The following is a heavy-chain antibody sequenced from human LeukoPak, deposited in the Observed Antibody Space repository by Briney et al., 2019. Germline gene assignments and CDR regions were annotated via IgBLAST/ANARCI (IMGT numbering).Heavy chain of an antibody. Sequence: GGSLRLSCAASGFTFSSYSMNWVRQAPGKGLEWVSSISSSSSYIYYADSVKGRFTISRDNAKNSLYLQMNSLRAEDTAVYYCAKDRGYYDSSGYFDYWGQGTLVTVSS. CDR2: ISSSSSYI. CDR3: AKDRGYYDSSGYFDY. J-gene: IGHJ4*02. CDR1: GFTFSSYS. D-gene: IGHD3-22*01. V-gene: IGHV3-21*01.